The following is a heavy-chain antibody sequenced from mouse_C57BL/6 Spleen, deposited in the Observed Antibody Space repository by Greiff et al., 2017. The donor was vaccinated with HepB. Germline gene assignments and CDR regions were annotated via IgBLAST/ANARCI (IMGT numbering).Heavy chain of an antibody. Sequence: EVQLQQSGPELVKPGDSVKISCKASGYTFTDYYMNWVKQSHGKSLEWIGDINPNNGGTSYNQKFKGKATLTVDKSSSTAYMELRSLTSEDSAVYYCARDYYGSSSAWFAYWGQGTLVTVSA. CDR2: INPNNGGT. J-gene: IGHJ3*01. D-gene: IGHD1-1*01. CDR3: ARDYYGSSSAWFAY. CDR1: GYTFTDYY. V-gene: IGHV1-26*01.